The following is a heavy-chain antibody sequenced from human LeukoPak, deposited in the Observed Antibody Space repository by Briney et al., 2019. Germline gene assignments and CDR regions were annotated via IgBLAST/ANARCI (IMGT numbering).Heavy chain of an antibody. Sequence: SVTVSCKASGGTFSSYAISWVRQAPGQGLEWMGGIIPIFGTANYAQKFQGRVTITAVESMSTAYMQLSSLRSEDTAVYYCARGWLAETTVVTPYNYWGQGTLVTVSS. V-gene: IGHV1-69*13. D-gene: IGHD4-23*01. CDR1: GGTFSSYA. CDR2: IIPIFGTA. J-gene: IGHJ4*02. CDR3: ARGWLAETTVVTPYNY.